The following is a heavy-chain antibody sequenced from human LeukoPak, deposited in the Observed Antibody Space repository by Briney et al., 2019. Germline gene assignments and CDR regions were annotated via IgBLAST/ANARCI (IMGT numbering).Heavy chain of an antibody. D-gene: IGHD1-26*01. CDR1: GYTFTSYY. J-gene: IGHJ4*02. CDR2: INPSGGST. V-gene: IGHV1-46*01. CDR3: ASSTGGSYFLES. Sequence: GASVKVSCKASGYTFTSYYMHWVRHAPGQGLEWMGIINPSGGSTSYAQKFQGRVTMTRDTSTSTVYMELSSLRSEDTAVYYCASSTGGSYFLESWGQGTLVTVSS.